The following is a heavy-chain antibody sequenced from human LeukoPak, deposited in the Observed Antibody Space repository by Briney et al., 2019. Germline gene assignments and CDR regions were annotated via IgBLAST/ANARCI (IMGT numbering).Heavy chain of an antibody. CDR3: ARSGDTAMAFDY. J-gene: IGHJ4*02. Sequence: ASVTVSCKASGYTFTGYYMHWVRQAPGQGLEWMGWINPNSGGTNYAQKFQGRVTMTRDTSISTAYMELSRLRSDDTAVYYCARSGDTAMAFDYWDEGTLVTVSS. D-gene: IGHD5-18*01. V-gene: IGHV1-2*02. CDR1: GYTFTGYY. CDR2: INPNSGGT.